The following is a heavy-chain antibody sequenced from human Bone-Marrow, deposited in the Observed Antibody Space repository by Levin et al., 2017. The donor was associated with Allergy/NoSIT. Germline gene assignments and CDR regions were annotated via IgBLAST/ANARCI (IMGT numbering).Heavy chain of an antibody. Sequence: SCAASGFTFSSYAMSWVRQAPGKGLEWVSAISGSGGSTYYADSVKGRFTISRDNSKNTLYLQMNSLRAEDTAVYYCAKPEPVTTSVDYWGQGTLVTVSS. J-gene: IGHJ4*02. CDR1: GFTFSSYA. CDR3: AKPEPVTTSVDY. D-gene: IGHD4-17*01. CDR2: ISGSGGST. V-gene: IGHV3-23*01.